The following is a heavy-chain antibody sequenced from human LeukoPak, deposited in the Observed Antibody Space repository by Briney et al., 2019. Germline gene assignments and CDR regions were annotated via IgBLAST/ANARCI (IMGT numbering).Heavy chain of an antibody. J-gene: IGHJ6*02. D-gene: IGHD3-10*01. V-gene: IGHV3-23*01. CDR1: GFTFNTYA. CDR2: ISGSGGTT. Sequence: GGSLRLSCAASGFTFNTYAMSWVRQAPGKGLEWVSVISGSGGTTYYAESVKGRFTVSRDNSKNTLSLQMNSLRAEDTAAYFCAKGSGAASFQKGTYYYHGMDGWGQGTTVTVSS. CDR3: AKGSGAASFQKGTYYYHGMDG.